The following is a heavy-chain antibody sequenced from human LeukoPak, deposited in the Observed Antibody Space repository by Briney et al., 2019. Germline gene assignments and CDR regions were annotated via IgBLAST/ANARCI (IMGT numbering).Heavy chain of an antibody. CDR3: ARGNRYYYDSSRDV. V-gene: IGHV4-39*07. CDR2: IYYSGST. J-gene: IGHJ6*02. CDR1: GGSISSSSYY. D-gene: IGHD3-22*01. Sequence: ETLSLTCTVSGGSISSSSYYWGWIRQPPGKGLEWIGGIYYSGSTYYNPSLKSRVTISVDTSKNQFSLKLSSVTAADTAVYYCARGNRYYYDSSRDVWGQGTTVTVSS.